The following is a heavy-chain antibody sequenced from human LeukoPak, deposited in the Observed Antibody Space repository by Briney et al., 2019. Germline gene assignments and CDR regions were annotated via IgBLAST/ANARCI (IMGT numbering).Heavy chain of an antibody. V-gene: IGHV4-30-2*01. J-gene: IGHJ4*02. D-gene: IGHD6-13*01. Sequence: TSQTLSLTCTVSGGSISSGGYYWSWIRQPPGKGLEWIGEISHSGSPNYNPSLKSRLTISVDLPKNQFSLDLRSVTAADTAVYYCARDAAAGYSLACWGQGTLVTVSS. CDR2: ISHSGSP. CDR3: ARDAAAGYSLAC. CDR1: GGSISSGGYY.